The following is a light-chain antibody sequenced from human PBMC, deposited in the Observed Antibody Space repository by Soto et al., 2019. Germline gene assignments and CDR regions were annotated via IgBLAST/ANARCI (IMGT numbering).Light chain of an antibody. CDR3: CSYRSTSTLV. Sequence: QSVLTQTASVSGSPGQSVTISCTGSSSDIGAYKYFSWHQHHPAKSPRVMIYEVSNRPSGASNRFCASKGGNAASLTISGLPAEDAADYYCCSYRSTSTLVFGAGTKLTVL. CDR1: SSDIGAYKY. J-gene: IGLJ2*01. V-gene: IGLV2-14*01. CDR2: EVS.